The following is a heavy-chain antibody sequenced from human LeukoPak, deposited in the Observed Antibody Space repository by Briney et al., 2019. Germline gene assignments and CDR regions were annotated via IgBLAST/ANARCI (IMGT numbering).Heavy chain of an antibody. V-gene: IGHV4-39*01. Sequence: SETLTLTCTVSDDSISTNNYYWSWIRQPPGKGLEWVGPMHFSGTPYYSPSLNSRVSISVDTSKNQFSLMLKSVTATDTAVYFCTRGGDVYKLGNCWGQGTLVTVSS. CDR2: MHFSGTP. CDR3: TRGGDVYKLGNC. J-gene: IGHJ4*02. D-gene: IGHD5-24*01. CDR1: DDSISTNNYY.